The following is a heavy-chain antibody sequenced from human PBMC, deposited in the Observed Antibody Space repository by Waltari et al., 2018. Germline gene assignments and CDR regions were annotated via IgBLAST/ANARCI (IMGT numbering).Heavy chain of an antibody. V-gene: IGHV1-69-2*01. CDR1: GYTFTDYY. D-gene: IGHD2-21*02. J-gene: IGHJ6*02. CDR2: VDPEDGET. Sequence: EVQLVQSGAEGKKPGATVKISCKVSGYTFTDYYMHWVQQAPGKGLEWIGLVDPEDGETRYAEKFQVRLTRTADTATDTAYMELSSLRSEDTAVYYCATHSDDYYYGMDVWGQGTTVTVSS. CDR3: ATHSDDYYYGMDV.